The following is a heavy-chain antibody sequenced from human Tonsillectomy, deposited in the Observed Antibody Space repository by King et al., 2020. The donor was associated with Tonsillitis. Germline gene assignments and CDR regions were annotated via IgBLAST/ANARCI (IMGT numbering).Heavy chain of an antibody. CDR2: ISSSSSTI. CDR1: GFTFSSYS. CDR3: ARARAGTTRWFDP. J-gene: IGHJ5*02. V-gene: IGHV3-48*01. Sequence: VQLVESGGGLVQPGGSLRLSCAASGFTFSSYSMNWVRQAPGKGLEWVSYISSSSSTIYYADSVKGRFTISRDNAKNSLYLQMNSLRAEDTAVYYCARARAGTTRWFDPWGQGTLVTVSS. D-gene: IGHD1-7*01.